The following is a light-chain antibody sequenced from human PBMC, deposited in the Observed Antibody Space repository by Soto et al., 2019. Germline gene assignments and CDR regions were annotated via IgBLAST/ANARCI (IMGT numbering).Light chain of an antibody. CDR2: DVN. CDR1: SSDVGGHNY. CDR3: KSYTSSSTVV. V-gene: IGLV2-14*03. Sequence: QSALTQPASVSGFPGQSITISCTGTSSDVGGHNYVSWYQQHPGKAPKLMIYDVNNRPSGVSNRFSGSKSGNTASLTISRLQAEDEADYYCKSYTSSSTVVFGGGTKLTVL. J-gene: IGLJ2*01.